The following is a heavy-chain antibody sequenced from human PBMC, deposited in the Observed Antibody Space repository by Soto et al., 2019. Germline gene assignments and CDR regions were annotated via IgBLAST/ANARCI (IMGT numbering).Heavy chain of an antibody. D-gene: IGHD3-16*01. J-gene: IGHJ4*02. Sequence: EVQLLESGGGLVQPGGSLRLSCAASGFTFTSYAMSWIRQAPGKGLEWVSAITGGGDKTYYADSVKGGFTISRDNSKNTLYLQMNSLRADDTAFYYCTQDGGRRAWLTVNWGQGTLVTVSS. CDR1: GFTFTSYA. CDR3: TQDGGRRAWLTVN. CDR2: ITGGGDKT. V-gene: IGHV3-23*01.